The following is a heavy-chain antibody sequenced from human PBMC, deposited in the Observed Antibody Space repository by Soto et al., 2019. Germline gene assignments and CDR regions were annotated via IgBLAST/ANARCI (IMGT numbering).Heavy chain of an antibody. D-gene: IGHD4-17*01. CDR1: GGSISSSTYY. CDR2: IYYSGST. Sequence: SETLSLTCSVSGGSISSSTYYGGWIRQPPGKGLEWIGTIYYSGSTYYNPSLKSRVTISVDTSKNQFSLKLSSVTAADTAVYYCACPQKGDYRYYFDYWGQGTLVT. V-gene: IGHV4-39*01. CDR3: ACPQKGDYRYYFDY. J-gene: IGHJ4*02.